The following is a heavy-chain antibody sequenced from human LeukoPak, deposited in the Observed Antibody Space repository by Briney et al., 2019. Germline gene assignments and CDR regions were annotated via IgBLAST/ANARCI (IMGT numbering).Heavy chain of an antibody. CDR1: GFTFSSYG. D-gene: IGHD5-18*01. Sequence: PGRSLRLSCAASGFTFSSYGMHWVRQAPGKGLEWVAVISYDGSNKYYADSVKGRFTISRDNSKNTLYLQMNSLRAEDTAVYYCAKDSLDPYSYGVPHYLDYWGQGTLVTVSS. J-gene: IGHJ4*02. CDR3: AKDSLDPYSYGVPHYLDY. CDR2: ISYDGSNK. V-gene: IGHV3-30*18.